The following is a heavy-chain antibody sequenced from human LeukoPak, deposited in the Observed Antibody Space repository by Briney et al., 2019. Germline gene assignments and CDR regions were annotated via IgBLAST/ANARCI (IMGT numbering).Heavy chain of an antibody. Sequence: ASVTVSCKASGYTFTGYHMHWVRQAPGQGLEWMGWINPNSGGTNYAQKFQGRVTMTRDTSISTAYMELSRLRSDDTAVYYCARERGYCSSTSCYFDYWGQGTLVTVSS. J-gene: IGHJ4*02. CDR3: ARERGYCSSTSCYFDY. V-gene: IGHV1-2*02. D-gene: IGHD2-2*01. CDR1: GYTFTGYH. CDR2: INPNSGGT.